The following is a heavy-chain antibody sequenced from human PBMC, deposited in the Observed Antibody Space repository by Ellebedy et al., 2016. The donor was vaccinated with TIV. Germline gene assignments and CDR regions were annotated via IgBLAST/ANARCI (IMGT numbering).Heavy chain of an antibody. CDR3: ARRGSTFNDFDY. CDR2: SSSSGRYT. J-gene: IGHJ4*02. CDR1: GFTLSDYY. Sequence: GESLKISCAASGFTLSDYYMNWIRQAPGKGLEWISYSSSSGRYTNYAESVKGRFTITRDNAKNSLFLELNGLRAEDTAVYFCARRGSTFNDFDYWGQGTLVTVSS. V-gene: IGHV3-11*06. D-gene: IGHD3-10*01.